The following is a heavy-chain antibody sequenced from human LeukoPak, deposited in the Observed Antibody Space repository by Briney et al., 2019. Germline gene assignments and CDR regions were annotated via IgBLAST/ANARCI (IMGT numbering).Heavy chain of an antibody. CDR2: ISGSGGST. J-gene: IGHJ5*02. D-gene: IGHD3-22*01. CDR1: GFTFSSYA. CDR3: ARGKASYYYDSSAQYPSGDWFDP. V-gene: IGHV3-23*01. Sequence: GGSLRLSCAASGFTFSSYAMSWVRQAPGRGLEWVSAISGSGGSTYYADSVKGRFTISRDNSKNTLYLQMNSLRAEDTAVYYCARGKASYYYDSSAQYPSGDWFDPWGQGTLVTVSS.